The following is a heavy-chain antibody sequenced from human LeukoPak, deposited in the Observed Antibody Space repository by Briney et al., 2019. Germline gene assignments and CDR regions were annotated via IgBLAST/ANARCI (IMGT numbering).Heavy chain of an antibody. Sequence: SETLSLTCTVSGGSISSSSYYWGWIRQPPGKGLEWIGSIYYSGSTYYNPSLKSRVTISVDTSKNQFSLKLSSVTAADTAVYYCAREPVDTAMVTPSPWGQGTLVTVSS. CDR1: GGSISSSSYY. CDR2: IYYSGST. CDR3: AREPVDTAMVTPSP. J-gene: IGHJ5*02. V-gene: IGHV4-39*01. D-gene: IGHD5-18*01.